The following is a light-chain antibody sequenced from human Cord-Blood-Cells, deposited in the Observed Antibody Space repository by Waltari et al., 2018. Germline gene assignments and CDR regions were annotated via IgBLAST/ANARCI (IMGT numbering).Light chain of an antibody. V-gene: IGLV2-11*01. J-gene: IGLJ2*01. CDR3: CSYAGSYTVV. CDR1: SSDVVGYNS. Sequence: QSDMTQPHSVSGSPGQSVTISCTGTSSDVVGYNSVSWYQQHPGKAPKLMIYDVSKRPSGVPDRFSGSKSGNTASLTISGLQAEDEADYYCCSYAGSYTVVFGGGTKLTVL. CDR2: DVS.